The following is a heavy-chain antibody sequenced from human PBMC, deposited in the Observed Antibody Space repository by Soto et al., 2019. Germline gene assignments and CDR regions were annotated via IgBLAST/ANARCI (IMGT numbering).Heavy chain of an antibody. J-gene: IGHJ4*02. CDR3: ARETPSGWGRYIDN. CDR2: ISTYNGYT. V-gene: IGHV1-18*01. Sequence: QVQLLQSGAEVKKPGASVKVSCKASGYTFPSYDIIWVRQAPGQGLEWMGWISTYNGYTNYAQKLQGRVTMTTDTSTSTAYMELRSLRSDDTAVYYCARETPSGWGRYIDNWGQGTLVTVSS. CDR1: GYTFPSYD. D-gene: IGHD6-19*01.